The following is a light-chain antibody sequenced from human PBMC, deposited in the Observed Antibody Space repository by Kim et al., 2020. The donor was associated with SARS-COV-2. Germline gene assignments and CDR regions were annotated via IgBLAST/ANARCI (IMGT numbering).Light chain of an antibody. CDR2: DTS. CDR1: ESVKTY. Sequence: EIVLTQSPGTLSLSPGERAALYCRASESVKTYLAWYQQRPGQAPRLLIYDTSNRATGIPARFSGSGSGTDFTLTISSLEHEDFAVYYCQQRSNSPLTFGEGTKVDIK. CDR3: QQRSNSPLT. V-gene: IGKV3-11*01. J-gene: IGKJ1*01.